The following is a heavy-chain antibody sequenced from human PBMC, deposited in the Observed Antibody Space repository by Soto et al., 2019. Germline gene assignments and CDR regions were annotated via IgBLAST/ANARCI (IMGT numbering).Heavy chain of an antibody. J-gene: IGHJ3*02. V-gene: IGHV1-18*01. CDR1: GYTLTSYG. Sequence: ASVKVSCKASGYTLTSYGISWVRQAPGQGLEWMGWISAYNGNTNYAQKLQGRVTMTTDTSTSTAYMELRSLRSDDTAVYYCARDPNLWSYRADAFDIWGQGTMVTVSS. CDR2: ISAYNGNT. CDR3: ARDPNLWSYRADAFDI. D-gene: IGHD1-26*01.